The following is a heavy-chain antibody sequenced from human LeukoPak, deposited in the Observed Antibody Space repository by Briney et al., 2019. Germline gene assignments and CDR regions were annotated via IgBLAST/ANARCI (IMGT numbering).Heavy chain of an antibody. V-gene: IGHV4-34*01. CDR1: GGSFSGYY. D-gene: IGHD3-3*01. J-gene: IGHJ4*02. Sequence: SETLSLTCAVYGGSFSGYYWSWIRQPPGKGLEWIGEINHSGSTNYNPSLKSRATISVDTSKNQFSLKLSSVTAADTAVYYCARGYFWSGPKSYYFDYWGQGTLVTVSS. CDR3: ARGYFWSGPKSYYFDY. CDR2: INHSGST.